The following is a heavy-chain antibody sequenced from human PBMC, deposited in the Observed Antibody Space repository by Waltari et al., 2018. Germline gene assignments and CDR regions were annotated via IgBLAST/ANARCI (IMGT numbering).Heavy chain of an antibody. D-gene: IGHD6-19*01. CDR3: SGGEVTGTDF. CDR2: IRREPYNYAT. CDR1: GFRFSGPS. Sequence: EVQVVESGGGLVQPGGSLKLSCAPSGFRFSGPSSHWVRQTSGKGLEWVGRIRREPYNYATAYSASVKGRFTISRDDSKNTAFLQMNSLMTEDTAVYYCSGGEVTGTDFWGQGTLVTVSS. V-gene: IGHV3-73*01. J-gene: IGHJ4*02.